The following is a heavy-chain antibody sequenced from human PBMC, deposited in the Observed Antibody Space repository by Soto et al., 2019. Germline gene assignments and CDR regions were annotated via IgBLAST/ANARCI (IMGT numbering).Heavy chain of an antibody. D-gene: IGHD6-13*01. CDR1: GGSISSYY. CDR2: IYYSGST. Sequence: SETLSLTCTVSGGSISSYYWSWIRQPPGKGLEWIGYIYYSGSTNYNPSLKSRVTISVDTSKNQFSLKLSSVTAADTAVYYCATLQYSSSWYWFDPWGQGTLVTVSS. V-gene: IGHV4-59*08. J-gene: IGHJ5*02. CDR3: ATLQYSSSWYWFDP.